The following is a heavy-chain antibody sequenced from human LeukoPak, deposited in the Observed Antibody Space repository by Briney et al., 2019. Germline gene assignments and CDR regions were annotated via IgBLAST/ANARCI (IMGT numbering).Heavy chain of an antibody. CDR1: GGSFSGYY. CDR2: INHSGST. V-gene: IGHV4-34*01. D-gene: IGHD6-13*01. J-gene: IGHJ5*02. CDR3: ARARSYSSSWFDP. Sequence: RTSETLSLTCAVYGGSFSGYYWSWIRQPPGKGLEWIGEINHSGSTNYNPSLKSRVTISVDTSKNQSSLKLSSVTAADTAVYYCARARSYSSSWFDPWGQGTLVTVSS.